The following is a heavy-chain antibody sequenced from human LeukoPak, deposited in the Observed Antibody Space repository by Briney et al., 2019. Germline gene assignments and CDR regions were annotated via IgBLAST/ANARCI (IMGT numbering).Heavy chain of an antibody. CDR2: IHQSGST. J-gene: IGHJ4*02. V-gene: IGHV4-39*07. Sequence: TSETLSLTCTVSDGSISSNNYYWGWIRQPPGKGLEWIGNIHQSGSTYYNPSVKSRVSISMDTSKNQFSLKLNSVTAADTAVYYCARDSDHTSMLFKGFDYWGQGTLVTVSS. CDR3: ARDSDHTSMLFKGFDY. D-gene: IGHD5-18*01. CDR1: DGSISSNNYY.